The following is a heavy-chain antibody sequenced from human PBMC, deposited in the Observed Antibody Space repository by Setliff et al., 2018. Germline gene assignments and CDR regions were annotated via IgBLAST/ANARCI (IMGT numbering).Heavy chain of an antibody. D-gene: IGHD3-16*01. Sequence: SETLSLTCTVSGGSISSSSYYWGWIRQPAGKGLEWIGHFHTGGRTNYNRSLRSRVSISVDTSKNQFSLKLSPVTAADTTTYYCARAGATVTFVRVLVISWWDHWGQGSLVTVSS. CDR1: GGSISSSSYY. CDR3: ARAGATVTFVRVLVISWWDH. J-gene: IGHJ5*02. CDR2: FHTGGRT. V-gene: IGHV4-61*09.